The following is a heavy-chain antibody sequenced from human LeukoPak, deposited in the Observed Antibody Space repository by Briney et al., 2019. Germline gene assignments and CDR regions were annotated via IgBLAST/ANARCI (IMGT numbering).Heavy chain of an antibody. J-gene: IGHJ4*02. CDR3: ARGVLQDYYDSSGFHHRGGVDY. CDR1: GYSISSGYY. V-gene: IGHV4-38-2*02. D-gene: IGHD3-22*01. CDR2: IYHSGSA. Sequence: SETLSLTCTVSGYSISSGYYWGWIRQPPGTGLEWIGSIYHSGSAFYNPSLKSRVSISVDTSKNQFSLTLNSVTAADTAIYYCARGVLQDYYDSSGFHHRGGVDYWGQGTLVTVSS.